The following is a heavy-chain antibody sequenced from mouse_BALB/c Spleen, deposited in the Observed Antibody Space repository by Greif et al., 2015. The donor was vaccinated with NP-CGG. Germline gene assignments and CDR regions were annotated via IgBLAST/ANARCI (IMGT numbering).Heavy chain of an antibody. J-gene: IGHJ4*01. CDR2: INPYNGDT. V-gene: IGHV1-20*02. CDR1: GYSFTGYF. CDR3: AREGYYAMDY. Sequence: EVQLQQSGPELVKPGASVKISCKSSGYSFTGYFMNWVMQSHGKSLEWIGRINPYNGDTFYNQKFKGKATLTVDKPSSTAHMELRSLASEDSAVYYCAREGYYAMDYWGQGTSVTVSS.